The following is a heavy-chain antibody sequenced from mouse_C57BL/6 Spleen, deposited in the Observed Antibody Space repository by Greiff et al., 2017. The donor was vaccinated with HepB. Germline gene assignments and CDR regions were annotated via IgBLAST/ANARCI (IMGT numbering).Heavy chain of an antibody. V-gene: IGHV1-5*01. J-gene: IGHJ4*01. CDR3: TRVYYYGSSLYAMDY. Sequence: EVQLQQSGTVLARPGASVKMSCKTSGYTFTSYWMHWVNQRPGQGLEWIGAIYPGNSDTSYNQKFKGKAKLTAVTSASTAYMELSSLTNEDSAVYYCTRVYYYGSSLYAMDYWGQGTSVTVSS. CDR1: GYTFTSYW. D-gene: IGHD1-1*01. CDR2: IYPGNSDT.